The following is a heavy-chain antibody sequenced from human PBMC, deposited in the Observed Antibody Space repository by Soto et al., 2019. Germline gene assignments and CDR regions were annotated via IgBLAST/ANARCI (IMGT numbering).Heavy chain of an antibody. CDR3: AHGRGGVASF. CDR1: GFSLSTRDVG. D-gene: IGHD3-16*01. V-gene: IGHV2-5*02. Sequence: QITLNESGPTLVKPTQTLTLTCTFSGFSLSTRDVGVGWIRQPPGKALEWLGVIYWDDDKSYSPSLKSRLTITKDTSKNQVVLRMTKMDPVDTATYDCAHGRGGVASFWGQGTLVTVSS. CDR2: IYWDDDK. J-gene: IGHJ4*02.